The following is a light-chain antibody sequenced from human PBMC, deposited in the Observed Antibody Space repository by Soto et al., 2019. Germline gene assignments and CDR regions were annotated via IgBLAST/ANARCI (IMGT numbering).Light chain of an antibody. CDR2: DAS. CDR1: QSISSW. Sequence: HMSHSPLTLSPSVGDRSTISCRASQSISSWLAWYQQKPGKAPKLLIYDASSLQSGVPSRFSGSGSGTDFTLTISSLQPEDFATYYCQQSYSTPITFGQGTRLET. CDR3: QQSYSTPIT. J-gene: IGKJ5*01. V-gene: IGKV1-39*01.